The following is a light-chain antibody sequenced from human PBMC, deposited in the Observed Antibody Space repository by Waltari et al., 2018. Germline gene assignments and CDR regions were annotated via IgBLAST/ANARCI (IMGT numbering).Light chain of an antibody. J-gene: IGLJ1*01. CDR1: SSDVGGHNE. CDR3: SSYTSFSTPSYV. V-gene: IGLV2-14*03. CDR2: DVA. Sequence: QSALTQPASVSGSPGQSITISCTGTSSDVGGHNEVSWYQHHPGKAPKLLIYDVANRPSGVSNRFSGSKSGNTASLTISGLQAEDEADYYCSSYTSFSTPSYVFGTGTKVTVL.